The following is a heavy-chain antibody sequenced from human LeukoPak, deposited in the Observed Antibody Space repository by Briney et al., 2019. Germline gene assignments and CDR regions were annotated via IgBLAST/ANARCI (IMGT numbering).Heavy chain of an antibody. V-gene: IGHV3-23*01. CDR3: AKDPAGSGSHFDY. J-gene: IGHJ4*02. Sequence: GGSLRLSCAASGFTFSSYAMSWVRQAPGKGLEWVSAISGSGGSTYYADSAKGRFTISRDNSKNTLYLQMNSLRAEDTAVYYCAKDPAGSGSHFDYWGQGTLVTVSS. CDR1: GFTFSSYA. CDR2: ISGSGGST. D-gene: IGHD3-10*01.